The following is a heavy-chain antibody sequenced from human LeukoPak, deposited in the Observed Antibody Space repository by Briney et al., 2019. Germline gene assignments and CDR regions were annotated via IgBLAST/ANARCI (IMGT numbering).Heavy chain of an antibody. V-gene: IGHV1-2*02. Sequence: ASVKVSCKASGYTFTGYSMHWVRQAPGQGLEWMGWINPNSGDTHYAQKFQGRVTMTRDTSISTAYMELSKLTSDDTALYYCAAAPITGETHYYHYYYMDVWGKGTAVTVSS. CDR1: GYTFTGYS. CDR3: AAAPITGETHYYHYYYMDV. D-gene: IGHD7-27*01. CDR2: INPNSGDT. J-gene: IGHJ6*03.